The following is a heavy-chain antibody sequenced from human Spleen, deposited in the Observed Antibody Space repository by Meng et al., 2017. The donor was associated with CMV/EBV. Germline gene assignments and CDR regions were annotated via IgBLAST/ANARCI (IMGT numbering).Heavy chain of an antibody. V-gene: IGHV3-49*04. CDR1: GFIFGDYL. Sequence: GESLKIACTASGFIFGDYLMGWVRQAPGKGPEWAGVIRKNGYGGTTEYTASVKGRFTISRDDSKSIAYLQMNSLKIEDTALYYCTRGGTSAMRDGIGVWGQGTTVTVSS. J-gene: IGHJ6*02. D-gene: IGHD2-2*01. CDR3: TRGGTSAMRDGIGV. CDR2: IRKNGYGGTT.